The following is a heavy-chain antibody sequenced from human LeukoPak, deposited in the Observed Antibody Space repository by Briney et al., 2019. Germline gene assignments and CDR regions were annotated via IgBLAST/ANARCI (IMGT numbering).Heavy chain of an antibody. Sequence: SETLSLTCTVSGGSTSSYYWSWIRQPPGKGLEWIGYIHYSGSTKYNPSLKSRVTISVDTSKNQFSLKLSSVTAADTAVYYCARWYSSGWAFDYWGQGTLVTVSS. V-gene: IGHV4-59*08. J-gene: IGHJ4*02. CDR3: ARWYSSGWAFDY. CDR1: GGSTSSYY. D-gene: IGHD6-19*01. CDR2: IHYSGST.